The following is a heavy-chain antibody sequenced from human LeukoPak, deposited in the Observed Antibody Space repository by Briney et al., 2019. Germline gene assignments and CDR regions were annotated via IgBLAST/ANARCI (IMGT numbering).Heavy chain of an antibody. J-gene: IGHJ6*03. CDR2: IDNSGST. CDR1: GGSISSYY. D-gene: IGHD6-25*01. V-gene: IGHV4-4*07. CDR3: ARVAPSGYYYMDV. Sequence: SETLSLTRTVSGGSISSYYWSWIRQPAGKGLEWIGRIDNSGSTNYNPSLKSRVTISVDKSKNQFSLKVSSVTAADTAVYYCARVAPSGYYYMDVWGKGTTVTVSS.